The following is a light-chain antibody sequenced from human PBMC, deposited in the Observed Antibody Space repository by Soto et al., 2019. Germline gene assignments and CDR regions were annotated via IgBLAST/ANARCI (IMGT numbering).Light chain of an antibody. Sequence: DMVLTQSPGPLSLSPGARATLPCRACQSFDSSYLASSQQKPRQATILLIHGVSGTATRIPDRFSGSGSGTDYIITISLLEPEDFAVFYCQQYGNSHFTFGTGTKVDIK. CDR2: GVS. J-gene: IGKJ3*01. CDR3: QQYGNSHFT. V-gene: IGKV3-20*01. CDR1: QSFDSSY.